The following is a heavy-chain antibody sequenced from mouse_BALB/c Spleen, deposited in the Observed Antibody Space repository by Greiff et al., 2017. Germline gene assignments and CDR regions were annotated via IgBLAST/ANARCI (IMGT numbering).Heavy chain of an antibody. D-gene: IGHD1-1*01. CDR3: ARIGPHYYGSSYDYAMDY. CDR1: GFNIKDTY. V-gene: IGHV14-3*02. Sequence: VQLQQSGAELVKPGASVKLSCTASGFNIKDTYMHWVKQRPEQGLEWIGRIDPANGNTKYDPKFQGKATITADTSSNTAYLQLSSLTSEDTAVYYCARIGPHYYGSSYDYAMDYWGQGTSVTVSS. J-gene: IGHJ4*01. CDR2: IDPANGNT.